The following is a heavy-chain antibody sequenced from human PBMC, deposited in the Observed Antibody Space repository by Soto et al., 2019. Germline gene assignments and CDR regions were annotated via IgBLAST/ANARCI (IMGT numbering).Heavy chain of an antibody. V-gene: IGHV5-51*01. D-gene: IGHD6-6*01. Sequence: GESLKISCKGSGYSFTSYWIGWVRQMPGKGLEWMGIIYPGDSDTRYSPSFQGQVTISADKSISTAYLQWSSLKASYTAMYYCARRLIAFVRGSSSSAGDDAFDIWGQGTMVTVSS. CDR2: IYPGDSDT. J-gene: IGHJ3*02. CDR1: GYSFTSYW. CDR3: ARRLIAFVRGSSSSAGDDAFDI.